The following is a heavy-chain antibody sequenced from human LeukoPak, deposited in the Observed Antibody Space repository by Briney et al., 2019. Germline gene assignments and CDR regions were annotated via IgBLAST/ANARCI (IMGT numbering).Heavy chain of an antibody. J-gene: IGHJ4*02. D-gene: IGHD5-24*01. CDR2: IYYSGNT. CDR1: GGSISSSSCY. V-gene: IGHV4-39*01. CDR3: ARQRRDGYDYSDY. Sequence: SETLSLTCTVSGGSISSSSCYWGWIRQPPGKGLEWIGGIYYSGNTYYNPSLKSRVTISVDTSKNQFSLKLTSVTAADTAMYYCARQRRDGYDYSDYWGQGTLVTIS.